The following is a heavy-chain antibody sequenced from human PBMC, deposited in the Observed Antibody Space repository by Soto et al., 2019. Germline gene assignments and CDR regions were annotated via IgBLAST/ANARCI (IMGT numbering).Heavy chain of an antibody. CDR3: ARVLRIQLWTNAFDL. CDR2: ITPIFNTA. V-gene: IGHV1-69*01. D-gene: IGHD5-18*01. CDR1: GGTFSSYV. Sequence: QVQLVQSGAEVKKPGSSVKVSCKASGGTFSSYVVSWVRQAPGQGLEWMGGITPIFNTANYAQKFQGRVTITANESTSTAFMELSSLRSEDTAAYFCARVLRIQLWTNAFDLWGQGTMVTVSS. J-gene: IGHJ3*01.